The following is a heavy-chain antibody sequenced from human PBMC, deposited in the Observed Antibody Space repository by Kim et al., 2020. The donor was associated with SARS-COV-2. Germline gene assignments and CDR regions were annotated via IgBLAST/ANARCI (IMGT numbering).Heavy chain of an antibody. Sequence: GGSLRLSCAASGFTFSSYGMHWVRKAPGKGLEWVAVTSYDGSNKYYADSVKGGFTISRDNSKNTLYLQMNSLRAEATAVYYCAKDRGSSWYFFDYWGQGTLVTVSS. J-gene: IGHJ4*02. D-gene: IGHD6-13*01. CDR1: GFTFSSYG. CDR3: AKDRGSSWYFFDY. V-gene: IGHV3-30*18. CDR2: TSYDGSNK.